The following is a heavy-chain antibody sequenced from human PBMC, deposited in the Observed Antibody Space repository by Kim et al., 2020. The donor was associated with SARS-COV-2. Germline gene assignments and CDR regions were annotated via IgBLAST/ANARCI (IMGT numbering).Heavy chain of an antibody. Sequence: SETLSLTCTVSGGSISSSSYYWGWIRQPPGKGLEWIGSIYYSGSTYYNPSLKSRVTISVDTSKNQFSLKLSSVTAADTAVYYCASGSGWFGELLIDPWGQGTLVTVSS. CDR1: GGSISSSSYY. CDR3: ASGSGWFGELLIDP. J-gene: IGHJ5*02. D-gene: IGHD3-10*01. V-gene: IGHV4-39*07. CDR2: IYYSGST.